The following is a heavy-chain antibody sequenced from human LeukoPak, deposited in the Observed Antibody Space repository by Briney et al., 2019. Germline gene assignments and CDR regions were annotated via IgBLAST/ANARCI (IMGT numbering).Heavy chain of an antibody. Sequence: GASVKVSCKASGYTFTSYDINWVRQAPGQGLEWMGWMNPNSGNTGYAQKFQGRVTMTRNTSISTAYMELSSLRSEDTAVYYCAKDLGIVGATTMVYWGQGTLVTVSS. V-gene: IGHV1-8*01. D-gene: IGHD1-26*01. J-gene: IGHJ4*02. CDR2: MNPNSGNT. CDR3: AKDLGIVGATTMVY. CDR1: GYTFTSYD.